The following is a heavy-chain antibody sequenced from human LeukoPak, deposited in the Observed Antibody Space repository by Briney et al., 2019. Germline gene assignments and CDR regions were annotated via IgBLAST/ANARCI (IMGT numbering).Heavy chain of an antibody. J-gene: IGHJ4*02. D-gene: IGHD2-2*01. CDR3: ARIVPAACFDY. CDR1: GLIFSSHW. Sequence: SGGSLRLSCAASGLIFSSHWMSWVRQPPEKGLEWVATIKQEGREKYYVDSVKGRCTIWRDQAKHSLHLQMNSLRAEDTGVYYCARIVPAACFDYWGQGTLVTVSS. CDR2: IKQEGREK. V-gene: IGHV3-7*01.